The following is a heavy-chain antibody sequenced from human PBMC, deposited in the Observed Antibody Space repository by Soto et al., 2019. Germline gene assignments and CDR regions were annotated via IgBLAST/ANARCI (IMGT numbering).Heavy chain of an antibody. Sequence: QRLSCAASGFTFSSYAMSWVRQAPGKGLEWVSASSGSGGSTYYADSVKGRFTISRDNAKNTLYLQMNSLRAEDTAVYYCAKDYGSGSSLPIFDYWGQGALVTVSS. V-gene: IGHV3-23*01. D-gene: IGHD3-10*01. CDR1: GFTFSSYA. J-gene: IGHJ4*02. CDR2: SSGSGGST. CDR3: AKDYGSGSSLPIFDY.